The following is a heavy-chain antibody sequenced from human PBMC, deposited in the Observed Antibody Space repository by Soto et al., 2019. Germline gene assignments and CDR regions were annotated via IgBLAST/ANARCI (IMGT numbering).Heavy chain of an antibody. CDR2: IWYDESNK. Sequence: GGSLRLSCAASGFTFSTYGMHWVRQAPGKGLEWVAVIWYDESNKYYADSVKGRFTISRDNSKNTLYLQMNSLRAEDTAVYYCARAQRLGPEYYYGMDVWGQGTTVTVSS. V-gene: IGHV3-33*01. CDR3: ARAQRLGPEYYYGMDV. D-gene: IGHD4-17*01. CDR1: GFTFSTYG. J-gene: IGHJ6*02.